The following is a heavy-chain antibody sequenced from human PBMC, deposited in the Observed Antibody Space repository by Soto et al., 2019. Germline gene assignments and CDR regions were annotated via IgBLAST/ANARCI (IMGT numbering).Heavy chain of an antibody. Sequence: EVHLVESGGGLVKPGGSLRLSCAVSGFTFSSCTMNWVRQAPGKGLEWVSSISPSTSHIYYADSVKGRFTISRDNAKNSLFLQMNSLRAEDTAVYYWSVCSGGACHQNYGMDVWGQGTTVTVSS. CDR2: ISPSTSHI. CDR3: SVCSGGACHQNYGMDV. V-gene: IGHV3-21*01. D-gene: IGHD2-15*01. CDR1: GFTFSSCT. J-gene: IGHJ6*02.